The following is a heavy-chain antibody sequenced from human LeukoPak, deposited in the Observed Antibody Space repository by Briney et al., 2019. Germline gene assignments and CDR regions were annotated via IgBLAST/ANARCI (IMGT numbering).Heavy chain of an antibody. Sequence: PSQTLSLTCAVSGGSISSGGYSWSWIRQPPGKGLEWIGYTYHSGSTYYNPSLKSRVTISVDRSKNQFSLKLSSVTAADTAVYYCARVGADSSGYYWDYFDYWGQGTLVTVSS. J-gene: IGHJ4*02. CDR2: TYHSGST. CDR3: ARVGADSSGYYWDYFDY. D-gene: IGHD3-22*01. CDR1: GGSISSGGYS. V-gene: IGHV4-30-2*01.